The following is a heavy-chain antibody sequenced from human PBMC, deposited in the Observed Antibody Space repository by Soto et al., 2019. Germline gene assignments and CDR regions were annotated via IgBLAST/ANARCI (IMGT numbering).Heavy chain of an antibody. CDR3: ARGGSPLYYASGIDGGFDV. J-gene: IGHJ3*01. CDR1: GGTFTTYT. Sequence: QVQLVQSGAEVRKPGSSVTVSCKASGGTFTTYTINLVRQAPGQGLEWMGRIIPILGVANYAQSFQGRVTIIADKSTTTAYMELNGLRSEVTAVYYCARGGSPLYYASGIDGGFDVWGQGTLVTVSS. V-gene: IGHV1-69*02. D-gene: IGHD3-10*01. CDR2: IIPILGVA.